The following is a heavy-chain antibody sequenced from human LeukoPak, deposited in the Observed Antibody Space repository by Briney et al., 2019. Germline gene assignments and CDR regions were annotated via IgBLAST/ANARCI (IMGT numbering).Heavy chain of an antibody. CDR3: AREGYYFEF. CDR2: IKQDGSEK. J-gene: IGHJ4*02. CDR1: GFTFRSYW. Sequence: PGGSLRLSCAVSGFTFRSYWMSWVRQAPGKGLEWVANIKQDGSEKYYVDSVKGRFTISRDNADNSLYLQMSSLRAEDTAVYYCAREGYYFEFWGQGTLVTVSS. V-gene: IGHV3-7*01.